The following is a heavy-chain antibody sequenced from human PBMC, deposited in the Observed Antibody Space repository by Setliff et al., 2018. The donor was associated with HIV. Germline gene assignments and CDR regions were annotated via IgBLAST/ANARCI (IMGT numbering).Heavy chain of an antibody. CDR2: INPSSGST. Sequence: RASVKVSCKASGYTFTGYYMHWVRQAPGQGLEWMGIINPSSGSTTYAQKFQGRVTMTRDTSTSTVYMELSSLRSEDTAVYYCARDPAPSSSASYFQHWGQGTPVTVSS. CDR3: ARDPAPSSSASYFQH. V-gene: IGHV1-46*01. CDR1: GYTFTGYY. J-gene: IGHJ1*01. D-gene: IGHD6-6*01.